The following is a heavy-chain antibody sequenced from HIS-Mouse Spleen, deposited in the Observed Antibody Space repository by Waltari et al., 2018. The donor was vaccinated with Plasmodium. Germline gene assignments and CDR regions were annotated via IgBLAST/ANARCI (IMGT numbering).Heavy chain of an antibody. CDR2: INPNSGGT. CDR1: GYTFTGYY. V-gene: IGHV1-2*02. J-gene: IGHJ1*01. Sequence: QVQLVQSGAEVKKPGASVKVSCKASGYTFTGYYMHWVRQAPGPGLEGMGWINPNSGGTNYAQKFQGRVTMTRDTSISTAYMELSRLRSDDTAVYYCARVLGYKAAAGTFVEYFQHWGQGTLVTVSS. D-gene: IGHD6-13*01. CDR3: ARVLGYKAAAGTFVEYFQH.